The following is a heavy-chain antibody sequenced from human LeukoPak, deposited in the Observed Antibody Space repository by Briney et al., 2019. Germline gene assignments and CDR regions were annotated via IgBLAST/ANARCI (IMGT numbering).Heavy chain of an antibody. Sequence: PGGSLRLSCAASGFTFSNYWMSWVRQTPGKGLEWVANIKEDGSDKYYVDSLKGRFIISRDNAKSSLYLQMNSLRAEDTAVYYCAKDRTRQAYWGQGTLVTVSS. CDR3: AKDRTRQAY. CDR2: IKEDGSDK. D-gene: IGHD3-3*01. J-gene: IGHJ4*02. V-gene: IGHV3-7*03. CDR1: GFTFSNYW.